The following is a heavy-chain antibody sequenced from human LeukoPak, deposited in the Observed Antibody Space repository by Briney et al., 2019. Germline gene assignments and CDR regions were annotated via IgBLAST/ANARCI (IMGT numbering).Heavy chain of an antibody. CDR1: GGSISSSSYY. D-gene: IGHD7-27*01. J-gene: IGHJ6*03. CDR2: IYYSGST. Sequence: SETLSLTCTVSGGSISSSSYYWGWIRQPPGKGLEWIGSIYYSGSTYYDPSLKSRVTISVDTSKNQFSLKLSSVTAADTAVYYCARLSPLTVAYYYMDVWGKGTTVTVFS. V-gene: IGHV4-39*07. CDR3: ARLSPLTVAYYYMDV.